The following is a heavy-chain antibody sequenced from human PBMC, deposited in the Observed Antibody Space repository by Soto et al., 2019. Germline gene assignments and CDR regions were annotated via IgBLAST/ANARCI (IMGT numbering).Heavy chain of an antibody. CDR2: INHSGST. D-gene: IGHD3-22*01. CDR3: ARGARGYYDSSGYYNWFDP. CDR1: GGSFSGYY. Sequence: WETLSLTCAVYGGSFSGYYWSWIRQPPGKGLEWIGEINHSGSTNYNPSLKSRVTISVDTSKNQFSLKLSSVTAADTAVYYCARGARGYYDSSGYYNWFDPWGQGTLVTVSS. V-gene: IGHV4-34*01. J-gene: IGHJ5*02.